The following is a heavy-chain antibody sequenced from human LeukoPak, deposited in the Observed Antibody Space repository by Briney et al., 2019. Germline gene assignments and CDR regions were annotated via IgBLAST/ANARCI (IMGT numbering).Heavy chain of an antibody. V-gene: IGHV3-7*01. CDR2: IKEDGSEK. CDR3: AKVGLWFGELRSFDI. D-gene: IGHD3-10*01. CDR1: GFTFSGYW. Sequence: GGSLRLSCAASGFTFSGYWMSWVRQAPGKGLEWVANIKEDGSEKYYVDSVKGRFTVSRDNAKNSVDLQMNSLRAEDTAVYYCAKVGLWFGELRSFDIWGQGTMVTVST. J-gene: IGHJ3*02.